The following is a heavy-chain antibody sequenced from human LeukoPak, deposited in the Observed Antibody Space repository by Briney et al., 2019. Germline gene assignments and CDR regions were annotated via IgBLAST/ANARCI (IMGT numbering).Heavy chain of an antibody. CDR3: ARPKYADYDWPDWYFDL. J-gene: IGHJ2*01. D-gene: IGHD4-17*01. CDR1: GGSISTSY. CDR2: LYNSGST. Sequence: PSETLSLTCSVSGGSISTSYWIWIRQSPGKGPEWIGYLYNSGSTNYNPSFKSRATISVDMSKNQFFLNLTSLTAADTAVYYCARPKYADYDWPDWYFDLWGRGTLVTVSS. V-gene: IGHV4-59*01.